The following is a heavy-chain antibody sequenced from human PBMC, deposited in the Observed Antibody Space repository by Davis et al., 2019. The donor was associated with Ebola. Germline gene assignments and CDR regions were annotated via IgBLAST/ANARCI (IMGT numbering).Heavy chain of an antibody. CDR1: GFTFSSYA. Sequence: GESLKISCAASGFTFSSYAMSWVRQAPGKGLEWVSAISGSGGSTYYADSVKGRFTISRDTSKNTLYLQMNSLRAEDTAVYYCAKEEDYYESSGYYSGAFDIWGQGTMVTVSS. J-gene: IGHJ3*02. CDR2: ISGSGGST. V-gene: IGHV3-23*01. D-gene: IGHD3-22*01. CDR3: AKEEDYYESSGYYSGAFDI.